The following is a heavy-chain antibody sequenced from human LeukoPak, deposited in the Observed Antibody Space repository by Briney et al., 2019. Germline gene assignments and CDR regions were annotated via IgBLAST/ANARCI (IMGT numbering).Heavy chain of an antibody. Sequence: GGSLRLSCVVSGFTFDDYAMHWVRQGPGKGLEWVSAISGSGGSTYYADSVRGRFTISRDNSKNTLYLQMNSLRAEDTAVYYCAKDVKYYYGSGSTNYFDYWGRGTLVTVSS. CDR3: AKDVKYYYGSGSTNYFDY. V-gene: IGHV3-23*01. D-gene: IGHD3-10*01. CDR2: ISGSGGST. J-gene: IGHJ4*02. CDR1: GFTFDDYA.